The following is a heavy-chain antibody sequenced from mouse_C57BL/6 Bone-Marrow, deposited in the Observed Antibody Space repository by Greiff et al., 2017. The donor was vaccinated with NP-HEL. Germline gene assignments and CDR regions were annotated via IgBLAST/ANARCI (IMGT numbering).Heavy chain of an antibody. J-gene: IGHJ4*01. V-gene: IGHV5-12*01. CDR2: ISNGGGST. CDR1: GFTFSDYY. CDR3: ARRPRDYYAMDY. Sequence: EVKVEESGGGLVQPGGSLKLSCAASGFTFSDYYMYWVRQTPEKRLEWVAYISNGGGSTYYPDTVKGRFTISRDNAKNTLYLQMSRLKSEDTAMYYCARRPRDYYAMDYWGQGTSVTVSS.